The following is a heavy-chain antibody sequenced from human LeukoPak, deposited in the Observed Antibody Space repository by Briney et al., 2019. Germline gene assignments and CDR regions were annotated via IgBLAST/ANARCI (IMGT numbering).Heavy chain of an antibody. Sequence: SETLSLTCTVSGGSISSYYWSWIRQPPGKGLEWIGYIYYSGGTNYNPSLKSRVTISVDTSKNQFSLKLSSVTAADTAVYYCARHGDYYYYGMDVWGQGTTVTVSS. V-gene: IGHV4-59*08. J-gene: IGHJ6*02. CDR2: IYYSGGT. D-gene: IGHD4-17*01. CDR1: GGSISSYY. CDR3: ARHGDYYYYGMDV.